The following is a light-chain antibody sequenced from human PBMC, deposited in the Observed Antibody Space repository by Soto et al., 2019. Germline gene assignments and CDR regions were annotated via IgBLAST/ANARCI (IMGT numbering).Light chain of an antibody. CDR3: SSYTDNSNYV. J-gene: IGLJ1*01. Sequence: QSALTQPASVSGSPGQSVTISCTGTNSDLASYNFVSWYQQQPGKAPKLMIYKVTNPPSGVSNRFSGSSAGNTASLTISGLQDEDDADYYCSSYTDNSNYVFGTGTKVTVL. CDR1: NSDLASYNF. V-gene: IGLV2-14*01. CDR2: KVT.